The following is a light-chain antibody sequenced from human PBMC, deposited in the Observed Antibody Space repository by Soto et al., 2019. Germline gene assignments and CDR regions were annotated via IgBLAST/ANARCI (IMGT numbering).Light chain of an antibody. CDR2: EVN. Sequence: QSVLTQPASVSGSPGQSITISCTGTSSDVGGYNYVSWYQQHPGKAPKLIIYEVNHRPSGVSNRFSGSKSGNTASLTISGLQDDEEAHYYCSSYNTISTLIFGGRTKVTV. V-gene: IGLV2-14*01. CDR3: SSYNTISTLI. J-gene: IGLJ2*01. CDR1: SSDVGGYNY.